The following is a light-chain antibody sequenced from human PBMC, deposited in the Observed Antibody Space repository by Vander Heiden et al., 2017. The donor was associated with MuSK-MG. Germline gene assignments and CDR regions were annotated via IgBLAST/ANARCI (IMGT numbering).Light chain of an antibody. Sequence: SYVLTQPPSRSVAPGPTARITCGGDNIGSKSVDWYTQKSGQAPVMVVYDDTDRRSGVPERFSGSNSGGTAALTISTVNGGDEADDYCQVWDNYSDNNWVFGGGTMLTVL. CDR1: NIGSKS. J-gene: IGLJ3*02. CDR3: QVWDNYSDNNWV. CDR2: DDT. V-gene: IGLV3-21*02.